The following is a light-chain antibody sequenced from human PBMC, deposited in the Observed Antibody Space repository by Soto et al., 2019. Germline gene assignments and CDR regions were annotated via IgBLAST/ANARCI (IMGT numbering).Light chain of an antibody. CDR2: HAS. V-gene: IGKV3-11*01. CDR1: QSIGDS. CDR3: QHRSNWPQT. J-gene: IGKJ1*01. Sequence: EIVLTQSPATLSLSPGERATLSCRASQSIGDSLAWFQQKPGQAPRLLIFHASSRAAGTPARFSGSGSGTDFSLTISSLEPEDFAVYYCQHRSNWPQTFGQGTRVEF.